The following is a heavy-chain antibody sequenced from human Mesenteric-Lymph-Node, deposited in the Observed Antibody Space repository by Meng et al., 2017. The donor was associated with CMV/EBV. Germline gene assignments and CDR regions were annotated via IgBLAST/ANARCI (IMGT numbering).Heavy chain of an antibody. CDR1: GGSFSGYY. Sequence: QGPLHQWGAGLLKPAETLCVTCAVYGGSFSGYYWNWIRQSPEKGLEWIGEINHSGSTTYNPSFTSRIIISVDTSTNQISLNMSSVTAADTAVYYCARGSSYDILTGYFDYWGQGALVTVSS. CDR3: ARGSSYDILTGYFDY. CDR2: INHSGST. D-gene: IGHD3-9*01. V-gene: IGHV4-34*01. J-gene: IGHJ4*02.